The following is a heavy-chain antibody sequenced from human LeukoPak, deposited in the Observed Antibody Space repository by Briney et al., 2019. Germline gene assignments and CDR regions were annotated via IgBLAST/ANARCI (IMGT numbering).Heavy chain of an antibody. CDR2: ISSSSSYI. CDR3: AKRGGLRFLEWSRVNYYMDV. D-gene: IGHD3-3*01. V-gene: IGHV3-21*01. J-gene: IGHJ6*03. Sequence: NPGGSLRLSCAASGFTFSSYSMNWVRQAPGKGLEWVSSISSSSSYIYYADSVKGRFTISRDNAKNSLYLQMNSLRAEDTAVYTCAKRGGLRFLEWSRVNYYMDVWGKGTTVTVSS. CDR1: GFTFSSYS.